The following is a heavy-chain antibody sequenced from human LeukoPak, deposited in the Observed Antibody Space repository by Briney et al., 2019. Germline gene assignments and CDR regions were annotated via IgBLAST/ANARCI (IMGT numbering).Heavy chain of an antibody. Sequence: GGSLRLSCAASGFTVSSNYMSWVRQAPGKGLEWVSIIYSGGSTFYADSVKGRFTISRDNSKNTLYLQMNSLRAEDTAVYYCAKGRRYVPFGDAFDIWGQGTMVTVSS. CDR3: AKGRRYVPFGDAFDI. D-gene: IGHD3-16*01. CDR2: IYSGGST. CDR1: GFTVSSNY. V-gene: IGHV3-53*01. J-gene: IGHJ3*02.